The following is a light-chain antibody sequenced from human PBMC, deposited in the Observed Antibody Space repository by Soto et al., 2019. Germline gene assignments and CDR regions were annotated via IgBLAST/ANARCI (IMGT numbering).Light chain of an antibody. V-gene: IGKV3-11*01. CDR3: QQRYNWPWT. CDR1: QSVTNY. J-gene: IGKJ1*01. CDR2: DAS. Sequence: EVVLTQSPATLSLSPGERATLSCWASQSVTNYLAWYQQKPGQAPRLVIYDASNRAIGIPARFSGSGSGTDFTLTISTIEPEDSAVYYCQQRYNWPWTFGQGTKVEIK.